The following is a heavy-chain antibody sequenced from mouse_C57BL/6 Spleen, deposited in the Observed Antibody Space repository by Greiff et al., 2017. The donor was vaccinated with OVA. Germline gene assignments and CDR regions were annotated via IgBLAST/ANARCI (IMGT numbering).Heavy chain of an antibody. V-gene: IGHV1-26*01. CDR1: GYTFTDYY. CDR3: ATTAYYSNLDY. Sequence: VQLQQSGPELVKPGASVKISCKASGYTFTDYYMNWVKQSHGKSLEWIGDINPNNGGTSYNQKFKGKATLTVDKSSSTAYMELRSLTSEDSAVYYCATTAYYSNLDYWGQGTTLTVSS. D-gene: IGHD2-5*01. CDR2: INPNNGGT. J-gene: IGHJ2*01.